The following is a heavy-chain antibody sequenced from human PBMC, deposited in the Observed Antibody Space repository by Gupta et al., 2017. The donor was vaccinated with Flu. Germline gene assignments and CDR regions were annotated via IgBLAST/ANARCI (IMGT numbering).Heavy chain of an antibody. J-gene: IGHJ6*02. CDR3: ARSTPYSSSYSMDV. CDR1: GGYY. D-gene: IGHD6-6*01. Sequence: GGYYWSWIRQHPGKGLEWIGYIYYSGSTYYNPSLKSRVTISVDTSKNQFSLKLSSVTAADTAVYYCARSTPYSSSYSMDVWGQGTTVTVSS. V-gene: IGHV4-31*02. CDR2: IYYSGST.